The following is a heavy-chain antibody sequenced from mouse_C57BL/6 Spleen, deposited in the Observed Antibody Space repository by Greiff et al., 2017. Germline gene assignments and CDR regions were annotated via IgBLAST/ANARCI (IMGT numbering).Heavy chain of an antibody. CDR3: AIHQLGRGFAY. Sequence: EVKLVESGGDLVKPGGSLKLSCAASGFTFSSYGMSWVRQTPDKRLEWVATLSSGGSYTYYPDSVKGRFTISRDNAKNTLYLQMSSLKAEDTAMYYCAIHQLGRGFAYWGQGTLFTVSA. J-gene: IGHJ3*01. V-gene: IGHV5-6*02. CDR1: GFTFSSYG. D-gene: IGHD4-1*02. CDR2: LSSGGSYT.